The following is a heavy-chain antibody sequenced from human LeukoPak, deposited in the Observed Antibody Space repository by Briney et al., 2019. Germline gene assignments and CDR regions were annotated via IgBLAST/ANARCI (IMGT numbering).Heavy chain of an antibody. CDR2: IYYTGST. V-gene: IGHV4-59*12. J-gene: IGHJ2*01. CDR3: AKTERSYDSSGYGPDWYFDL. CDR1: GASISSYY. Sequence: PSETLSLTCTVSGASISSYYWSWIRQPPGKELEWIGYIYYTGSTDYNPSLKSRVTMSVDTSKNQFSLKLSSVTAADTAVYYCAKTERSYDSSGYGPDWYFDLWGRGTLVTVSS. D-gene: IGHD3-22*01.